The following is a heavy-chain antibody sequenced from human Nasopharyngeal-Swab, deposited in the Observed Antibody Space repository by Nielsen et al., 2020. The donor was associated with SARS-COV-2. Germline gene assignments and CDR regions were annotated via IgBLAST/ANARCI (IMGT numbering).Heavy chain of an antibody. V-gene: IGHV3-21*01. CDR3: ARGIVLWFGELFSPFDY. CDR1: GFTFSSYS. CDR2: ISSSSSYI. Sequence: GGSLRLSCAASGFTFSSYSMNWVRQAPGKGLEWVSSISSSSSYIYYADSVEGQFTISRDNAKNSLYLQMNSLRAEDTAVYYCARGIVLWFGELFSPFDYWGQGTLVTVSS. D-gene: IGHD3-10*01. J-gene: IGHJ4*02.